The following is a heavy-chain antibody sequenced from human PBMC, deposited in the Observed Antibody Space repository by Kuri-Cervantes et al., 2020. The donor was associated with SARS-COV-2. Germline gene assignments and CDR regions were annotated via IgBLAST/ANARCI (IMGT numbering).Heavy chain of an antibody. V-gene: IGHV1-69*13. Sequence: SVKVSCKASGYTFTSYAMHWVRQAPGQRLEWMGGIIPIFGTGNYAQKFQGRVTIAADESTSAAYVELSSLRSEDTAVYYCARHKQLVQLTYQYYYYGMDVWGQGTTVTVSS. J-gene: IGHJ6*02. CDR2: IIPIFGTG. D-gene: IGHD6-6*01. CDR3: ARHKQLVQLTYQYYYYGMDV. CDR1: GYTFTSYA.